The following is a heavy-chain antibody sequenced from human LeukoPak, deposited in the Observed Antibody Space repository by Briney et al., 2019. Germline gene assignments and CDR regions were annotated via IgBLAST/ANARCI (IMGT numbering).Heavy chain of an antibody. J-gene: IGHJ4*02. CDR2: INHSGST. D-gene: IGHD6-19*01. CDR1: GGSFSGYY. CDR3: AREDGSNGWHSDY. V-gene: IGHV4-34*01. Sequence: SETLSLTCAVYGGSFSGYYWSWIRQPPGKGLEWIGEINHSGSTNYNPSLKSRVTISVDTSKNQFSLKLSSVTAADTAVYYCAREDGSNGWHSDYWGQGTLVTISS.